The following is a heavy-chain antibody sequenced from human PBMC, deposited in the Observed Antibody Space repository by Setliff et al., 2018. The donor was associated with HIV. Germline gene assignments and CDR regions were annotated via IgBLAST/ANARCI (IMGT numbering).Heavy chain of an antibody. Sequence: SETLSLTCAVSGYSVNSGYYWGWIRQPPGKGLEWIGSIYHSGSTYYNPSLKSRVTISVDTSKNQFSLKLSSVTAADTAVYYCARHDGTYCGGDCYLLGYFDLWGRGTLVTVSS. J-gene: IGHJ2*01. CDR3: ARHDGTYCGGDCYLLGYFDL. CDR1: GYSVNSGYY. D-gene: IGHD2-21*02. CDR2: IYHSGST. V-gene: IGHV4-38-2*01.